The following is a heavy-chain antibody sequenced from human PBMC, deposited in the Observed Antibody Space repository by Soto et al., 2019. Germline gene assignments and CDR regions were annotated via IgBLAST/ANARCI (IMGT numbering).Heavy chain of an antibody. V-gene: IGHV4-30-2*06. CDR3: ASGSHVPHY. CDR1: SGSISSGGYS. Sequence: QLQLQESGSGLVKPSQTLSLTCAVSSGSISSGGYSWSWIRQSPGKGLEWIGYISHSGSTYYNPSLKSRVTIAVDRSKNQFSLKLSSVTAADTAVYYCASGSHVPHYWGQGTLVTVSS. J-gene: IGHJ4*02. CDR2: ISHSGST. D-gene: IGHD6-6*01.